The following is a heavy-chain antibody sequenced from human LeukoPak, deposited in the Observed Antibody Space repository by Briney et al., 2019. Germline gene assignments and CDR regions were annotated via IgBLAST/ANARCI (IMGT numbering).Heavy chain of an antibody. CDR3: ANCSGGDWYPGNDF. D-gene: IGHD2-21*02. Sequence: GGSLRLSCAASGFTFGAYGMSWVRQAPGKGLEWVSGISGGGDRTYSGDSVKGRFTISRDNSKNTLYLQMNSLRAEDTALYYCANCSGGDWYPGNDFWGQGTLVTVSS. CDR2: ISGGGDRT. J-gene: IGHJ4*02. V-gene: IGHV3-23*01. CDR1: GFTFGAYG.